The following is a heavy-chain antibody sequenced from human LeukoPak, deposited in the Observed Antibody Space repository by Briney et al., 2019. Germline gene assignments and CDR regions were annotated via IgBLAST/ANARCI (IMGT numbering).Heavy chain of an antibody. CDR1: VGSFSGYY. D-gene: IGHD3-10*01. V-gene: IGHV4-34*01. CDR3: ARGDYYGSGLWPWPIMDV. CDR2: INHSGST. Sequence: PSETLSLTCAVYVGSFSGYYWSWIRQPPGKGLEWIGEINHSGSTNYNPSLKSRVTISVDTSKNQFSLKLSSVTAADTAVYYCARGDYYGSGLWPWPIMDVWGKGTTVTVSS. J-gene: IGHJ6*03.